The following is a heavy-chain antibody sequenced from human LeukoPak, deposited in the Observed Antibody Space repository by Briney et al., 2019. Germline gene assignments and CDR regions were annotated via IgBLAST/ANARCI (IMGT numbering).Heavy chain of an antibody. V-gene: IGHV3-23*01. J-gene: IGHJ4*02. D-gene: IGHD6-19*01. Sequence: GGSLRLSCAASGITFSSYGMSWGRQAPGKGLEWVSSISSTGGTTYHADSVKGRFTISRDNSKNTLYLQMNSLRAEDTAVYYCAKGTYSSGWYNNFDYWGQGTLVTVSS. CDR1: GITFSSYG. CDR3: AKGTYSSGWYNNFDY. CDR2: ISSTGGTT.